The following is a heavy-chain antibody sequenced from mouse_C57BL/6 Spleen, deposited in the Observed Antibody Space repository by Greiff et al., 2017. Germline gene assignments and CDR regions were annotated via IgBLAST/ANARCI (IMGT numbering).Heavy chain of an antibody. J-gene: IGHJ4*01. V-gene: IGHV14-2*01. CDR1: GFNIKDYY. CDR2: IDPEDGET. CDR3: ARGDPSMDY. Sequence: EVQLQQSGAELVKPGASVKLSCTASGFNIKDYYMHWVKQRTEQGLEWIGRIDPEDGETKSAPPFQGKAPITADTSYNTAYLQLSSLTAEDTAVYYCARGDPSMDYWGQGTSVTVAS.